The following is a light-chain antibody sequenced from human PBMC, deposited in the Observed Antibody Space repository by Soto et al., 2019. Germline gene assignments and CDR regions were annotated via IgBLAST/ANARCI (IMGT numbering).Light chain of an antibody. V-gene: IGLV2-14*01. CDR1: SSDVGGYNY. J-gene: IGLJ2*01. CDR2: EVI. CDR3: SSYTSTNTLI. Sequence: QSALTQPASVSGSPGQSITISCTGTSSDVGGYNYASWYQQHPGKAPQLIIYEVINRPSGVSNRFSGSKSGNTASLTISGLQADDEADYYCSSYTSTNTLIFGGGTQLTVL.